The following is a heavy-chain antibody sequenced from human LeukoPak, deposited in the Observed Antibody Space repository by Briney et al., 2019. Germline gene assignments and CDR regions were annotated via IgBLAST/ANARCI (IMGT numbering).Heavy chain of an antibody. J-gene: IGHJ4*02. Sequence: GGNLRFSCAASGFTFSSYWMHWLRQAPGKGLVWVSRINSDGSSTSYADSVKGRFTISRDNAKNTLYLQMNSLRAEDTAVYYCAMGPDIVATIEGALDYWGQGTLVTVSS. D-gene: IGHD5-12*01. V-gene: IGHV3-74*01. CDR2: INSDGSST. CDR3: AMGPDIVATIEGALDY. CDR1: GFTFSSYW.